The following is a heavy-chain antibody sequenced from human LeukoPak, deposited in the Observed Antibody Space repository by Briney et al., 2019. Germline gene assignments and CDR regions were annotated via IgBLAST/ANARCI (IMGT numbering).Heavy chain of an antibody. CDR3: ATEGGSGSYFLDY. CDR1: GFTFSSYA. CDR2: ISSNGGST. J-gene: IGHJ4*02. Sequence: GSLRLSCAASGFTFSSYAMHWVRQAPGKGLEYVSAISSNGGSTHYANSVKGRFTISRDNSKNTLYLQMGSLRAEDTAVYYCATEGGSGSYFLDYWGQGTLVTVSS. D-gene: IGHD3-10*01. V-gene: IGHV3-64*01.